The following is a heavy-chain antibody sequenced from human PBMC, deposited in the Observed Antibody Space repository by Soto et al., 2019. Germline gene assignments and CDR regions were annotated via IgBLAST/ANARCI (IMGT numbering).Heavy chain of an antibody. J-gene: IGHJ4*02. V-gene: IGHV4-59*01. CDR1: GGSISSYY. CDR2: IYYSGST. CDR3: ARVGDGYNSEGFDY. Sequence: PSETLSLTCTFSGGSISSYYWSLIRQPPGKGLEWIGYIYYSGSTNYNPSLKSRVTISVDTSKNQFSLKLSSVTAADTAVYYCARVGDGYNSEGFDYWGQGTLVTVSS. D-gene: IGHD5-12*01.